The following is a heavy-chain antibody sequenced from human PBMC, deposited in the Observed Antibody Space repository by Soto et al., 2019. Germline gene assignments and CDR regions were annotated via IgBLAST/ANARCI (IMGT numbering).Heavy chain of an antibody. Sequence: QMQLVESGGGVVQPGTSLRLSCAASGFTFSNYAMHWVRQAPGKGLVWVTIIWYDGSDKNYGDSVKGRFTISRDNSKNTLYLQMNSLRVEDTAVYYCARDSGGDYHNYYMDVWGKGTTVTVSS. CDR3: ARDSGGDYHNYYMDV. CDR1: GFTFSNYA. D-gene: IGHD4-17*01. J-gene: IGHJ6*03. CDR2: IWYDGSDK. V-gene: IGHV3-33*01.